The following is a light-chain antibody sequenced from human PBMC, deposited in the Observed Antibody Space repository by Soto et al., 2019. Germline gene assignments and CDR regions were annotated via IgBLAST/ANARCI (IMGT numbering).Light chain of an antibody. CDR3: NSHGGSNNFWV. Sequence: QSALTQPPSASGSPGQSVTISCTGTSSDVGAYNSVSWYQQHPGKAPRLMIYEVNKRPSGVPDRFSGSKSGNMASLTVSGLQAEDEADYSCNSHGGSNNFWVFGGGTKVTVL. CDR2: EVN. V-gene: IGLV2-8*01. J-gene: IGLJ3*02. CDR1: SSDVGAYNS.